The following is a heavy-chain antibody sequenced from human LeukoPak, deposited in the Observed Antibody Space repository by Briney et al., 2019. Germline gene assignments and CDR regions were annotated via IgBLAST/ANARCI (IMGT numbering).Heavy chain of an antibody. CDR2: IIPIFGTA. CDR3: AGLVESLANGFDF. V-gene: IGHV1-69*13. Sequence: SVKVSCKASGGTFSSYAISWVRQAPGQGLEWMGGIIPIFGTANYAQKFQGRVTITADESTSTAYMELSSLRSEDTAMYYCAGLVESLANGFDFWGQGTMVTVS. D-gene: IGHD2-8*02. J-gene: IGHJ3*01. CDR1: GGTFSSYA.